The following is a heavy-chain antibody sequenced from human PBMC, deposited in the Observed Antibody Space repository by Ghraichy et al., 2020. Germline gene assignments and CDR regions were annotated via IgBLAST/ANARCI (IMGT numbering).Heavy chain of an antibody. J-gene: IGHJ6*02. CDR2: IYYSGST. CDR3: ARDLGYCSGGSCYRGYYYYGMDV. Sequence: SDTLSLTCTVSGGSISSGDYYWSWIRQPPGKGLEWIGYIYYSGSTYYNPSLKSRVTISVDTSKNQFSLKLSSVTAADTAVYYCARDLGYCSGGSCYRGYYYYGMDVWGQGTTVTVSS. D-gene: IGHD2-15*01. V-gene: IGHV4-30-4*02. CDR1: GGSISSGDYY.